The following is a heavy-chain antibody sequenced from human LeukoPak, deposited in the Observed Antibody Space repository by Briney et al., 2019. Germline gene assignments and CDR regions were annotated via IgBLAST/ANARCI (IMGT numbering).Heavy chain of an antibody. D-gene: IGHD3-22*01. V-gene: IGHV3-48*02. CDR1: GFTFSSYS. CDR2: ISSSGSTI. CDR3: ARGEYYYDSSGYYYFDY. J-gene: IGHJ4*02. Sequence: GGSQRLSCAASGFTFSSYSMNWVRQAPGKGLEWVPYISSSGSTIYYADSVKGRFTISRDNAKNSLYLQMNSLRDEDTAVYYCARGEYYYDSSGYYYFDYWGQGTLVTVSS.